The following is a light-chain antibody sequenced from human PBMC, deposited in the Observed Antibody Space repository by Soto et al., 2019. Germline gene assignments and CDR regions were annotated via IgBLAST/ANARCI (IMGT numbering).Light chain of an antibody. CDR1: SSDVGGYNY. V-gene: IGLV2-14*01. J-gene: IGLJ2*01. CDR2: EVS. CDR3: SSSTTSSTIVV. Sequence: QSALTQPASVSGSPGQSITISCTGTSSDVGGYNYVSWYQQHPGKAPKLMIYEVSNRPSGVSNRFSGSKSGNTASLTISGLQAEDEADYYCSSSTTSSTIVVFGGGTKLTVL.